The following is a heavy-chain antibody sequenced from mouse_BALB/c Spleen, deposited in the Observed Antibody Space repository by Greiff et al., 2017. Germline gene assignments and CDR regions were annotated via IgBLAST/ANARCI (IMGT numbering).Heavy chain of an antibody. V-gene: IGHV5-12-2*01. CDR3: ARLYYYGEAY. D-gene: IGHD1-1*01. Sequence: DVHLVESGGGLVQPGGSLKLSCAASGFTFSSYTMSWVRQTPEKRLEWVAYISNGGGSTYYPDTVKGRFTISRDKAKNTLYLQMSSLKSEDTAMYYCARLYYYGEAYWGQGTRVTVAA. CDR1: GFTFSSYT. J-gene: IGHJ3*01. CDR2: ISNGGGST.